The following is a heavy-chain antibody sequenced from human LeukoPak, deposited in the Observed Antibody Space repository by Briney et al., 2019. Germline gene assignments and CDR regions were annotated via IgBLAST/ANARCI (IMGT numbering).Heavy chain of an antibody. Sequence: GGSLRLSCAGSGYTISSFSFNWVRQAPGKGLEWVSSISVSSNYIYYSDSVRGRFSISRDDATDSLYLQMNSLRAEDTAVYYCVRLRTNSDHSGFYYYDEYWGQGTLVTVSS. CDR2: ISVSSNYI. J-gene: IGHJ4*02. CDR3: VRLRTNSDHSGFYYYDEY. D-gene: IGHD3-22*01. CDR1: GYTISSFS. V-gene: IGHV3-21*01.